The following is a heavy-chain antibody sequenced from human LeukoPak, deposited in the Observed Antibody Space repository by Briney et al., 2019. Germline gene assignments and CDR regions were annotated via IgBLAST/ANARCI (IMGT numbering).Heavy chain of an antibody. J-gene: IGHJ4*02. V-gene: IGHV4-4*02. D-gene: IGHD6-13*01. Sequence: PSGTLSLTCAVSGGSISNDKWWTWVRQSPVKGLEWIGEMYHSGSTNYNPSLKSRVTISVDKSNNQFSLKLISVTAADTAVYYCATGTSWYYYYWGQGTLVTVSS. CDR2: MYHSGST. CDR1: GGSISNDKW. CDR3: ATGTSWYYYY.